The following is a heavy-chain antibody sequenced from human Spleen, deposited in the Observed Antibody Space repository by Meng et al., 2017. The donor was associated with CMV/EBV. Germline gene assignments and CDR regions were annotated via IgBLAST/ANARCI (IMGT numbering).Heavy chain of an antibody. CDR3: ARASILTGYAEYFQH. CDR1: GDSIRDGSYY. Sequence: SETLSLTCNVSGDSIRDGSYYWGWVRQPPGKGLEWIGSLSYSGDSSYNPSLKGRVTISVDTSKNQFSLKLSSVTAADTAVYYCARASILTGYAEYFQHWGQGTLVTVSS. CDR2: LSYSGDS. V-gene: IGHV4-39*07. J-gene: IGHJ1*01. D-gene: IGHD3-9*01.